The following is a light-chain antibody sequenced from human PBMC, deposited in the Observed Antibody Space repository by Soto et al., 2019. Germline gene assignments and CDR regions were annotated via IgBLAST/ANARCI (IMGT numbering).Light chain of an antibody. J-gene: IGKJ5*01. CDR3: QQYHNWPIT. CDR2: RTS. Sequence: EIVLTQSPATLSVSPGERAILSCRASQSVSINLAWYHQKPGQAPRLLIYRTSTRATDIPARFTGSGSETEFTLTISSLQSEDFAVYYCQQYHNWPITFGQGTRLEMK. V-gene: IGKV3D-15*01. CDR1: QSVSIN.